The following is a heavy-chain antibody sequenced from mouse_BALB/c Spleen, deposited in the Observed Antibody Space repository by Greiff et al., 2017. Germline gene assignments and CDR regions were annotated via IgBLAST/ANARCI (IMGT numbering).Heavy chain of an antibody. J-gene: IGHJ2*01. CDR2: IYPSDSYT. Sequence: VQLQQPGAELVRPGASVKLSCKASGYTFTSYWINWVKQRPGQGLEWIGNIYPSDSYTNYNQKFKDKATLTVDKSSSTAYMQLSSLTSVDSAVYFCARSLLSTDYFDYWGQGTTLTVSS. CDR1: GYTFTSYW. D-gene: IGHD2-10*01. V-gene: IGHV1-69*02. CDR3: ARSLLSTDYFDY.